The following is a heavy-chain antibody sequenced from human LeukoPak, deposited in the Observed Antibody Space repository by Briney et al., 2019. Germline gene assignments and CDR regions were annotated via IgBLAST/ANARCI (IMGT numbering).Heavy chain of an antibody. D-gene: IGHD6-19*01. CDR2: ISSSDV. CDR3: ARGIAVAAPDY. V-gene: IGHV3-21*01. Sequence: GGSLRLSCAASGFTFSRFSMNWVRQAPGKGLEWVSSISSSDVYYADSLKGRFTISRDNAKNSLHLQMNSLRADDTAVYYCARGIAVAAPDYWGQGSLVTVSS. J-gene: IGHJ4*02. CDR1: GFTFSRFS.